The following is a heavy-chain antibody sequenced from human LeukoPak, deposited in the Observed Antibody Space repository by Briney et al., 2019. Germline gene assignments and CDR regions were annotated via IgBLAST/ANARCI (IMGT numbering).Heavy chain of an antibody. Sequence: SETLSLTCAVYGGSFSGYYWSWIRQPPGKGLEWIGEINHSGSTNYNPSLKSRVTISVDTSKNQFSLKLSSVTAADTAVYYCARLRTDYYSSYFFDYWGQGTLVTVSS. V-gene: IGHV4-34*01. CDR2: INHSGST. CDR1: GGSFSGYY. D-gene: IGHD3-9*01. CDR3: ARLRTDYYSSYFFDY. J-gene: IGHJ4*02.